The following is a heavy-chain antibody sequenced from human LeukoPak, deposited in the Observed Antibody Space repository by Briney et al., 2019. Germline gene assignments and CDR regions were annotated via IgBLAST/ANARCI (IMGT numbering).Heavy chain of an antibody. V-gene: IGHV4-59*08. Sequence: SETLSLTCTVSGGSINSYYWTWIRQPPGKGLEWTGHIFYSGSTNYNPSLESRVTISVDTSKNQFSLKLSSVTAADTAVYYCARFDGRVGMDVWGQGTTVTVSS. CDR2: IFYSGST. CDR1: GGSINSYY. J-gene: IGHJ6*02. CDR3: ARFDGRVGMDV.